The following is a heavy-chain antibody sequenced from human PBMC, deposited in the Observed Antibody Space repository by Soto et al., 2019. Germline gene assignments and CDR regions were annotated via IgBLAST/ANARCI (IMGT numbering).Heavy chain of an antibody. D-gene: IGHD3-16*02. V-gene: IGHV1-8*01. CDR3: ARRWTWGSYRYTFGY. CDR2: MNPNSGNT. Sequence: ASVKVSCKASGYTFTSYDINWVRQATGQGLEWMGWMNPNSGNTGYARKFQGRVTMTRNTSISTAYMELSSLRSEDTAVYYCARRWTWGSYRYTFGYWGQGTLVTVSS. CDR1: GYTFTSYD. J-gene: IGHJ4*02.